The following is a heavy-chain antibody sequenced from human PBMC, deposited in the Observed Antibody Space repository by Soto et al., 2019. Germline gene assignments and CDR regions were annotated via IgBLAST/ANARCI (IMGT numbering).Heavy chain of an antibody. D-gene: IGHD3-22*01. CDR1: GGTFSSYA. V-gene: IGHV1-69*01. CDR2: IIPSFGTA. CDR3: AGTPHYYVSSGSMGGPFDY. J-gene: IGHJ4*02. Sequence: QVQLVQSGAEVKKPGSSVKVSCKASGGTFSSYAISWVRQAPGQGLEWMGGIIPSFGTANYAPKFQGSVTITADDSTSTAYLGLSSLRSDDTAVYYCAGTPHYYVSSGSMGGPFDYWGQGTLVTVSS.